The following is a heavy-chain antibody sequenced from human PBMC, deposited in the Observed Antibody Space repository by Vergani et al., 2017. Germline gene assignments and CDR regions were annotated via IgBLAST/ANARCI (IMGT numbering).Heavy chain of an antibody. CDR2: IRSNAYGGTT. CDR3: TTKWSYHPY. Sequence: EVQLLESGGGLVQPGRSLRLSCLTSGFTFGDYDMSWFRQAPGKGLEWVGFIRSNAYGGTTEYAASVKDRCTISRDDSKSIAYLQINRLKTEDTAVYYCTTKWSYHPYWGQGTLVIVSS. D-gene: IGHD3-10*01. J-gene: IGHJ4*02. CDR1: GFTFGDYD. V-gene: IGHV3-49*03.